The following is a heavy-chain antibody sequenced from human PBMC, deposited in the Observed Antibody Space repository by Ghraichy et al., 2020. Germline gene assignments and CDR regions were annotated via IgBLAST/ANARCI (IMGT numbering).Heavy chain of an antibody. D-gene: IGHD3-10*01. J-gene: IGHJ4*02. V-gene: IGHV4-59*08. CDR2: IYNSGDT. Sequence: SETLSLTCTVSGGSISTYYWSWIRQPPGKGLEWIGYIYNSGDTNYNPSLKNRVSMSVDTSKNQFSLKVSSVTAADTAVYYCARGGSPHFGPLWGQGTLVTVSS. CDR1: GGSISTYY. CDR3: ARGGSPHFGPL.